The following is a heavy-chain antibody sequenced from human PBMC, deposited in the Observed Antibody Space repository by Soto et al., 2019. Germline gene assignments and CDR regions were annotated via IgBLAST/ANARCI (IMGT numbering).Heavy chain of an antibody. V-gene: IGHV3-48*03. D-gene: IGHD4-17*01. Sequence: EVQLVESGGALVHPGGSLRLSCAVSGFPFRSYEMNWVRQAPGKGPEWVSYITSSSDAIYYAASVKGRFTVSRDNAKNSLFLQMISLRAEDTAVYYCVILDFGDYLLSYGVDVWGQGTTVTVSS. CDR1: GFPFRSYE. CDR3: VILDFGDYLLSYGVDV. J-gene: IGHJ6*02. CDR2: ITSSSDAI.